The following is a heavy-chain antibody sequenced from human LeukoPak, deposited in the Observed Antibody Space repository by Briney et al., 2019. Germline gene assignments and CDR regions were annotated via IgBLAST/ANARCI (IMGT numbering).Heavy chain of an antibody. CDR3: AREVGYCSGGSCYSGYYYYYMDV. Sequence: SETLSLTCTVSGYSISSGYYWGWIRQPPGQGLEWMGTIYHSGSTYYNPSLKSRVTISVDTSKNQFSLKLSSVTAADTAVYYCAREVGYCSGGSCYSGYYYYYMDVWGKGTTVTISS. J-gene: IGHJ6*03. CDR2: IYHSGST. V-gene: IGHV4-38-2*02. CDR1: GYSISSGYY. D-gene: IGHD2-15*01.